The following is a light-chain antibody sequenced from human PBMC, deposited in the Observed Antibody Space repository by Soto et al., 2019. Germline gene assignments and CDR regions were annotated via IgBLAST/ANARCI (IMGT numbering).Light chain of an antibody. V-gene: IGKV3-11*01. CDR3: QQRSNWPRT. J-gene: IGKJ2*01. CDR1: QSVSSS. CDR2: DAS. Sequence: EIVLTQSPATLSLSPGERATLSCSASQSVSSSLAWYQQKPGQAPRLLIYDASNRATDIPARFSGSGSGTDFTLTINSLEPEDFAVYYGQQRSNWPRTFGQGTKLEIK.